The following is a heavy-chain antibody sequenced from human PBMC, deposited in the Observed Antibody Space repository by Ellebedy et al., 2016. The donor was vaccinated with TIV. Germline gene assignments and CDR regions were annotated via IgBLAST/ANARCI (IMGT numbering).Heavy chain of an antibody. CDR2: ISYDGSNK. D-gene: IGHD3-10*01. V-gene: IGHV3-30*18. J-gene: IGHJ5*02. CDR3: AKGFYGSGSPVLNWFDP. Sequence: GESLKISCAASGFTFSSYGMHWVRQAPGKGLEWVAVISYDGSNKYYADSVKGRFTISRDNSKNTLYLQMNSLRAEDTAVYYCAKGFYGSGSPVLNWFDPWGQGTLVTVSS. CDR1: GFTFSSYG.